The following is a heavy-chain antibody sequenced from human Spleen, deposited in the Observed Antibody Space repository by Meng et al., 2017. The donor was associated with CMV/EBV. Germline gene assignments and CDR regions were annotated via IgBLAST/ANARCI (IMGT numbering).Heavy chain of an antibody. J-gene: IGHJ4*02. D-gene: IGHD6-6*01. V-gene: IGHV3-74*01. CDR1: GFTLGSHW. Sequence: VLWVPSGGGLIRPGGSLRLSCAVSGFTLGSHWMHWVRQAPGKRLEWVSHIDGDGRGISYADSVQGRFSISRDNAKNTLYLQMDSLRVEDTAVYYCARGFTGSSPYWGQGTLVTVSS. CDR2: IDGDGRGI. CDR3: ARGFTGSSPY.